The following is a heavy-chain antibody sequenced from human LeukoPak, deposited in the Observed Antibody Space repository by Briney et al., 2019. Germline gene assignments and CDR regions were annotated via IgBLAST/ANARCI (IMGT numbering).Heavy chain of an antibody. CDR1: GFTFSSYA. D-gene: IGHD3-10*01. J-gene: IGHJ4*02. V-gene: IGHV3-23*01. CDR3: AKALLWFGEYPRDFDY. CDR2: ISGSGGST. Sequence: GGSLRLSCAASGFTFSSYAMSWVRQAPGKGLDWVSAISGSGGSTYYADSVKGRFTISRDNSKNTLYLQMNSLRAEDTAVYYCAKALLWFGEYPRDFDYWGQGTLVTVSS.